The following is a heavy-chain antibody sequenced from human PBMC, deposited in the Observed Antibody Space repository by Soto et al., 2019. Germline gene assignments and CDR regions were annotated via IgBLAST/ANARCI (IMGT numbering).Heavy chain of an antibody. Sequence: GVSLRLACAGCGFTFRSYEMNWVRQAPGKGLEWVSYISTTGSSIHYADSVRGRFTISRDNAKNSLYLQMNSLRAEDTAIYYCARNSGDYEVYWGQGTLVTVSS. CDR2: ISTTGSSI. D-gene: IGHD4-17*01. V-gene: IGHV3-48*03. J-gene: IGHJ4*02. CDR1: GFTFRSYE. CDR3: ARNSGDYEVY.